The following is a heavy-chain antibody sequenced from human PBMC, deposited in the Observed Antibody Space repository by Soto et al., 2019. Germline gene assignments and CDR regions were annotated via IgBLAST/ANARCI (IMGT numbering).Heavy chain of an antibody. CDR2: VRGSYGNT. Sequence: GGSLRLSCAVSGFTFSNCDMSWVRQAPGKGLEWVAAVRGSYGNTYYAVSVRGRFTISRENPKNARDLQLNNVRAEDTTVYYCAKEPRVITSGDSFDIWGQGIMDTVPS. J-gene: IGHJ3*02. D-gene: IGHD3-3*01. CDR1: GFTFSNCD. V-gene: IGHV3-23*01. CDR3: AKEPRVITSGDSFDI.